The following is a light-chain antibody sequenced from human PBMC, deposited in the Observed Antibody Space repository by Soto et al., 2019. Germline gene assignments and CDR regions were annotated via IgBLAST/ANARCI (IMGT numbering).Light chain of an antibody. V-gene: IGLV2-14*01. J-gene: IGLJ1*01. CDR1: SSDVGRYNY. CDR2: EVS. CDR3: TSYTSSTAYV. Sequence: QSALTQPASVSGSPGQSITISCTGASSDVGRYNYVSWYQLHPGKAPKLIIYEVSNRPSGVSNRFSGSKSGNTASLTISGLRDEDEADYYCTSYTSSTAYVFGTGTKLTVL.